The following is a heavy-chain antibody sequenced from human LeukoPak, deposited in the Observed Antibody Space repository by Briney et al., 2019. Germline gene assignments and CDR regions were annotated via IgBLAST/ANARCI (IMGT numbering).Heavy chain of an antibody. Sequence: GASVKVSCKAAGGTFSSNAISWERQAPGQGLEWMGRIIPILGIANYAQKFEGRVTITADKSTSTAYMELSSLRSEDTAVYYCARSGTLNWFDPWGQGTLVTVSS. V-gene: IGHV1-69*04. CDR2: IIPILGIA. CDR3: ARSGTLNWFDP. CDR1: GGTFSSNA. J-gene: IGHJ5*02.